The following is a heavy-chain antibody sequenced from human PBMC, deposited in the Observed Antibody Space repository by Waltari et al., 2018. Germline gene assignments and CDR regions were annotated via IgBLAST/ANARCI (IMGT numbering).Heavy chain of an antibody. J-gene: IGHJ3*02. D-gene: IGHD3-9*01. Sequence: QVQLQESGPGLVKPSQTLSLTCTVSGGSISSGSYYWSWIRQPAGKGLGWIGRIYTSGSTNYNPSRKSRVTISVDTSKNQFSLKLSSVTAADTAVYYCARVPLYYDILTGYYNVGAFDIWGQGTMVTVSS. CDR3: ARVPLYYDILTGYYNVGAFDI. CDR1: GGSISSGSYY. V-gene: IGHV4-61*02. CDR2: IYTSGST.